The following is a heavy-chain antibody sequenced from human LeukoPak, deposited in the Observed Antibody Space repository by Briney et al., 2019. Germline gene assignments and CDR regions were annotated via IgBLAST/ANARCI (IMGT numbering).Heavy chain of an antibody. CDR1: GFTFSSYG. D-gene: IGHD6-13*01. J-gene: IGHJ3*02. Sequence: GGSLRLSCAASGFTFSSYGMHWVRQAPGKGLEWVAVIWADGSNKLYVDPVKGRFTISRDNSQNTLYLQMNSLRAEDTAVHYCARDRGSSPFDIWGQGTMVTVSS. CDR2: IWADGSNK. V-gene: IGHV3-33*01. CDR3: ARDRGSSPFDI.